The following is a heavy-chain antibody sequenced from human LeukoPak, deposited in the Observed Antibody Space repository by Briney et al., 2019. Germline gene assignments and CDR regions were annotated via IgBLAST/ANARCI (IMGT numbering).Heavy chain of an antibody. D-gene: IGHD3-22*01. CDR3: ARAERYYDSTTFDY. Sequence: GGSLRLSCAASGFTFSSYGMHWVRQAPGKGLEWVAFIRYDGSNKYYADSVKGRFTISRDNAKNSLYLQMNSLRAEDTAVYYCARAERYYDSTTFDYWGQGTLVTVSS. CDR1: GFTFSSYG. J-gene: IGHJ4*02. CDR2: IRYDGSNK. V-gene: IGHV3-30*02.